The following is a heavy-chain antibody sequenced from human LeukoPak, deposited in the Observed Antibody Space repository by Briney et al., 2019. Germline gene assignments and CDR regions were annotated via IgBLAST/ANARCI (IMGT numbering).Heavy chain of an antibody. D-gene: IGHD5-18*01. CDR1: GGSINNDDYY. V-gene: IGHV4-31*03. Sequence: SETLSLTCTVSGGSINNDDYYWTWIRQHPGKGLEWIGHIYYSGSAYYSPSLKSRITMSVDASKNQFSLKLDSVTAADTAVYYCAREPLYSYGSGMDVWGQGTTVTVSS. CDR3: AREPLYSYGSGMDV. J-gene: IGHJ6*02. CDR2: IYYSGSA.